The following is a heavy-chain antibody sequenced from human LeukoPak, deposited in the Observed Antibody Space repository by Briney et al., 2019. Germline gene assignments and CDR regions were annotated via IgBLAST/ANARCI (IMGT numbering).Heavy chain of an antibody. J-gene: IGHJ5*02. D-gene: IGHD2-2*01. CDR1: GFTFSSYG. V-gene: IGHV3-30*03. CDR2: ISYDGSNK. CDR3: AASLPNIVVVPAAKGPFGS. Sequence: GGSLRLSCAASGFTFSSYGMHWVRQAPGKGLEWVAVISYDGSNKYYADSVKGRFTLSRDNSKNTLYLQTSSLRAEDTAVYYCAASLPNIVVVPAAKGPFGSWGQGTLVTVSS.